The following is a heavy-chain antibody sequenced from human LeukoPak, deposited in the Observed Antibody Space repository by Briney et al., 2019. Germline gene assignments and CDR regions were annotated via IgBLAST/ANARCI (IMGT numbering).Heavy chain of an antibody. CDR3: TRGYPIFDY. CDR2: IWYDGSNK. CDR1: GLTFSSYG. Sequence: GGSLRLSCAASGLTFSSYGMHWVRQAPGKGLEWVALIWYDGSNKDYADSVKGRFTISRDNAKNTLYLQMNSLRVEDTAVYYCTRGYPIFDYWGQGTLVTVSS. D-gene: IGHD3-16*02. J-gene: IGHJ4*02. V-gene: IGHV3-33*01.